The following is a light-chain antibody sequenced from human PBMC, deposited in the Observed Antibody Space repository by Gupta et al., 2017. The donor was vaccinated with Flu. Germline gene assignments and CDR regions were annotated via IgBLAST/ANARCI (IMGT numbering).Light chain of an antibody. V-gene: IGKV1-13*02. CDR3: QQFDSSPQT. CDR2: GAS. CDR1: RGISRY. Sequence: RSLSFSPVGGASTCTSGRRRGISRYFAWYQQKPGKAPRLLIYGASSMETGVPSRFSGSGSGTDFTLTISSLQPEDFATYYCQQFDSSPQTFGQGTKVEIK. J-gene: IGKJ2*01.